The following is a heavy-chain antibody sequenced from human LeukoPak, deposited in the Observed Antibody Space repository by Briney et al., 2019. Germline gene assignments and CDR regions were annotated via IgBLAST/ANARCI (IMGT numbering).Heavy chain of an antibody. Sequence: GGSLRLSCAASGFTFSNAWMSWVRQAPGKGLEWVGRIRSKTDGGTTDYGAPGKGRFTISRDDSKTTLYLQMNSLKTEDTAVYYCTTDEGVQTGTADYWGQGTLVIVPS. CDR1: GFTFSNAW. CDR2: IRSKTDGGTT. V-gene: IGHV3-15*01. CDR3: TTDEGVQTGTADY. D-gene: IGHD1-1*01. J-gene: IGHJ4*02.